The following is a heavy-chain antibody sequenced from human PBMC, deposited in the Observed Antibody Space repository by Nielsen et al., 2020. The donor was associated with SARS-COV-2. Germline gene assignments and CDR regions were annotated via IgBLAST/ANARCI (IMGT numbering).Heavy chain of an antibody. CDR3: ARNLRASGMVEGY. D-gene: IGHD6-19*01. J-gene: IGHJ4*02. Sequence: SVKVSCKASGGTFSSYAISWVQQAPGQGLEWMGGIIPIFGTANYAQKLQGRVTITADESTSTAYMELSSLKSDDTAVYYCARNLRASGMVEGYWGQGTLVTVSS. V-gene: IGHV1-69*13. CDR1: GGTFSSYA. CDR2: IIPIFGTA.